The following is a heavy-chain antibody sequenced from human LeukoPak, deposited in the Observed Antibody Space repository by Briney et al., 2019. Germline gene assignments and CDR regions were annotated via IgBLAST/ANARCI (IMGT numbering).Heavy chain of an antibody. J-gene: IGHJ6*02. V-gene: IGHV3-7*05. D-gene: IGHD1-26*01. CDR1: GFTFSTYW. CDR2: IKHDGSDK. Sequence: PGGSLGLFCAASGFTFSTYWMSWARQAPGKGLEWVANIKHDGSDKKYVDSVKGRFTISRDNAKRSLYLQMNSLRAEDTAVYYCARKMNIVGAQGWGYGLDVWGHGTTVTVSS. CDR3: ARKMNIVGAQGWGYGLDV.